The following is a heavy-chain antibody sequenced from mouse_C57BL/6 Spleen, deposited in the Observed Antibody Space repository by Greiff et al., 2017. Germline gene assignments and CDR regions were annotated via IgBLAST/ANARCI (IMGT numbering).Heavy chain of an antibody. D-gene: IGHD2-4*01. V-gene: IGHV5-6*02. CDR2: ISSGGSYT. CDR1: GFTFSSYG. Sequence: EVNLVESGGDLVKPGGSLKLSCAASGFTFSSYGMSWVRQTPDKRLEWVATISSGGSYTYYPDSVKGRFTISRDNAKNTLYLQMSSLKSEDTAMYYCARRYDYGGFAYWGQGTLVTVSA. J-gene: IGHJ3*01. CDR3: ARRYDYGGFAY.